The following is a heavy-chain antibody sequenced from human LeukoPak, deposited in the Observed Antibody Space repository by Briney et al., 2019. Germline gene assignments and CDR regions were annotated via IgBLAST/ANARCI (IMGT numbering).Heavy chain of an antibody. J-gene: IGHJ4*02. Sequence: ASVTISCKVSGYTFTDYYMHWVQQAPGTGLELMGLVDPEDGETIYAEKFQGRVTITADTSTDTAYMELSSLRSEDTAVYYCATGPYEFWSVKRGGFDYWGQGTLVTVSS. CDR1: GYTFTDYY. CDR2: VDPEDGET. CDR3: ATGPYEFWSVKRGGFDY. V-gene: IGHV1-69-2*01. D-gene: IGHD3-3*01.